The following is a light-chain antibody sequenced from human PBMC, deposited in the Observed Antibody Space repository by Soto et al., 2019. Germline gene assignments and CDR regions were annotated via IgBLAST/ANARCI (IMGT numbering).Light chain of an antibody. J-gene: IGLJ1*01. CDR3: SSYAGSNIYV. CDR1: RSDVGAYKY. V-gene: IGLV2-8*01. CDR2: EVT. Sequence: QSALTQPPSASGSPGQSLTISCTGTRSDVGAYKYVSWYQQYPGKAPKLMIYEVTKRPSGVPDRFSGSKSGNTASLTVSGLQAEDEADYYCSSYAGSNIYVFGTGTKLTVL.